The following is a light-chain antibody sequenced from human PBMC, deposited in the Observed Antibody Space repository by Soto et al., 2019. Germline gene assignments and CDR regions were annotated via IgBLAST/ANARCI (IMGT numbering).Light chain of an antibody. CDR2: GAS. CDR3: QQYSSSPPQS. V-gene: IGKV3-20*01. CDR1: QSVSSSY. Sequence: EIVLTQSPGTLSLSPGERATLSCRASQSVSSSYLAWYQQKPGQAPRRLIYGASSRSTGIPDRFSGSGSGTDFTLTISRLEPEDFAVYYGQQYSSSPPQSVSQGTKLEIK. J-gene: IGKJ2*03.